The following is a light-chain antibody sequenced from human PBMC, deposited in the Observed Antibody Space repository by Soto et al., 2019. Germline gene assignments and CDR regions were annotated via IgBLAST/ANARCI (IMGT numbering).Light chain of an antibody. CDR1: QSVSNF. Sequence: DIQMTQSPSSLSASVGDTVTITCRASQSVSNFLGWFQQKPGKPPKSLIYTASSLQSGVPARFRGSGSGTQFTLTINDLHPEDFATYYCQQYRSYPRTFGQGTKVEIK. V-gene: IGKV1-16*01. J-gene: IGKJ1*01. CDR3: QQYRSYPRT. CDR2: TAS.